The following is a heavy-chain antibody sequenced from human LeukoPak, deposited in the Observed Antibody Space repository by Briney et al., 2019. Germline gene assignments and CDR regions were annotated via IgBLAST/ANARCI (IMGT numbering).Heavy chain of an antibody. CDR1: GGSINPYY. CDR3: ARVKGRVVVVNRAFDI. V-gene: IGHV4-59*01. Sequence: SETLSLTCTVSGGSINPYYWSWIRQPPGKGLEWIGNIYYSGSTNYNPSLKSRVTISVDTSKNQFSLKLSSVTAADTAVYYCARVKGRVVVVNRAFDIWGQGTMVTVSS. D-gene: IGHD2-21*01. J-gene: IGHJ3*02. CDR2: IYYSGST.